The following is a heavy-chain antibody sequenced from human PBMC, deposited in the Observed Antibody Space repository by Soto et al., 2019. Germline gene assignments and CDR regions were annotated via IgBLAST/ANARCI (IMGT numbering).Heavy chain of an antibody. J-gene: IGHJ4*02. CDR1: VFRFINNG. CDR3: ASDSGGYNNYLDY. D-gene: IGHD5-18*01. Sequence: LSCAFSVFRFINNGNHWVRRATGKGLEFVPVRSYDGGHEYYADSVKGRLTISTDNSKNMLFLQMNSLRPDDTAVYYCASDSGGYNNYLDYWGPGPMVNVAS. CDR2: RSYDGGHE. V-gene: IGHV3-30*03.